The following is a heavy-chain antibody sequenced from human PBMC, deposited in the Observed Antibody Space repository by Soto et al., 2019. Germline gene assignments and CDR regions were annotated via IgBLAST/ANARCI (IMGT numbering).Heavy chain of an antibody. CDR2: IHNSGTS. CDR3: ARDFYDSVGYTWFDS. CDR1: GDTSTSYY. Sequence: PSETLSLTCTVSGDTSTSYYWGWIRQAPGKGLEWIGHIHNSGTSTHNPSLNGRVTISIDMSKEQFSLKLTSLTSADTAVSYCARDFYDSVGYTWFDSWSQGTLVTVSS. D-gene: IGHD3-22*01. J-gene: IGHJ5*01. V-gene: IGHV4-59*01.